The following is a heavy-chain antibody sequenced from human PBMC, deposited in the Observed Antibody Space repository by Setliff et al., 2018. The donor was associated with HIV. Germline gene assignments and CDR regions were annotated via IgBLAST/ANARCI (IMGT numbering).Heavy chain of an antibody. CDR2: ISSSSGYI. CDR1: GFTFSSYS. D-gene: IGHD6-19*01. Sequence: GSLRLSCAASGFTFSSYSMNWVRQAPGKGLEWVSSISSSSGYIYYADSVKGRFTISRDNSKNTLYLQMNSLRAEDTAVYYCAKTPSSGWYSLYLDYWGQGTLVTVSS. V-gene: IGHV3-21*01. J-gene: IGHJ4*02. CDR3: AKTPSSGWYSLYLDY.